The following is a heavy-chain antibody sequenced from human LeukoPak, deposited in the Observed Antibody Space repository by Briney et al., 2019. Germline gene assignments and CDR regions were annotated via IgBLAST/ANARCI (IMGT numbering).Heavy chain of an antibody. J-gene: IGHJ6*03. CDR2: MNPNSGNT. CDR1: GYTFTSYD. D-gene: IGHD4-11*01. CDR3: ARVTYSHYYYYYMDV. V-gene: IGHV1-8*01. Sequence: ASVKVSCKASGYTFTSYDINWVRQATGQGLEGMGWMNPNSGNTGYAQKFQGRVTMTRNTTISTAYMELSSLRSDDTAVYYCARVTYSHYYYYYMDVWGKGTTVTVSS.